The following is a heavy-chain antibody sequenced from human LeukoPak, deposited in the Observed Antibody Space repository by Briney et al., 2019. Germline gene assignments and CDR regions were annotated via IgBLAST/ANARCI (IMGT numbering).Heavy chain of an antibody. CDR1: GGTFSSYA. V-gene: IGHV1-69*05. D-gene: IGHD5-24*01. CDR3: AREGGSNQALDY. Sequence: SVKVSCKASGGTFSSYAISWVRQAPGQGLEWMGRIIPIFGTANYAQKFQGRVTITTDESTSTAYMELSSLRSEATAVYYCAREGGSNQALDYWGQGTLVTVSS. CDR2: IIPIFGTA. J-gene: IGHJ4*02.